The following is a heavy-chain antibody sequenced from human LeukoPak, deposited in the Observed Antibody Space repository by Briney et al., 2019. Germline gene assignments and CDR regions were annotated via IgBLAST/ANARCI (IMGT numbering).Heavy chain of an antibody. CDR2: IYHSGST. CDR3: ARARRRHIVVVIGDYFDY. CDR1: GGSISSGGYY. V-gene: IGHV4-30-2*01. Sequence: SETLSLTCTVSGGSISSGGYYWSWIRQPPGKGLEWIGYIYHSGSTYYNPSLKSRVTISVDRSKNQFSLKLSSVTAADTAVYYCARARRRHIVVVIGDYFDYWGQGTLVTVSS. J-gene: IGHJ4*02. D-gene: IGHD2-21*01.